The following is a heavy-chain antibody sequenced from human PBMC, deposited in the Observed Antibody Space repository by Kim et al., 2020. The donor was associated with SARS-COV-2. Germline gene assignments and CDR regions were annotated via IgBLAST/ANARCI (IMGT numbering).Heavy chain of an antibody. CDR2: INGGRGDT. CDR1: GYTFTNHA. CDR3: ASDVYSSGWGYDQ. D-gene: IGHD6-19*01. Sequence: ASVKVSCKSSGYTFTNHAIHWLRQAPGEKPEWMALINGGRGDTVYSQKLQGRITTTRDISASTAYMELSSLRSEDTALYYCASDVYSSGWGYDQWGQGTLVTVS. V-gene: IGHV1-3*01. J-gene: IGHJ4*02.